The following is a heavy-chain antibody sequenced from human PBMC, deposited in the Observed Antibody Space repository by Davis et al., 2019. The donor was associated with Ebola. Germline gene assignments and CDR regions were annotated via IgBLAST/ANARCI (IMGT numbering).Heavy chain of an antibody. Sequence: ASVKVSCKASGYTFTSYYMHWVRQAPGQGLEWMGIINPSGGSTSYAQKFQGRVTMTRDTSSSTVYMELSSLRSEDTAVYYCARALGIAALDYWGQGTLVTVSS. D-gene: IGHD6-13*01. CDR2: INPSGGST. CDR3: ARALGIAALDY. J-gene: IGHJ4*02. V-gene: IGHV1-46*03. CDR1: GYTFTSYY.